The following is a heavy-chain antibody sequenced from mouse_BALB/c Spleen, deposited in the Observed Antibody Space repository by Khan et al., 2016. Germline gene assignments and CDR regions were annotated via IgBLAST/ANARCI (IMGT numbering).Heavy chain of an antibody. CDR2: ISYSGST. V-gene: IGHV3-2*02. J-gene: IGHJ2*01. CDR3: ARTARIKY. Sequence: EVQLQESGPGLVKPSQSLSLTCTVTGYSITSGYGWNWIRQFPGNKLEWMGYISYSGSTNYNQSLKSRISITRDTSKNQFFLQLNSGTTEDTATYYCARTARIKYWGQGTTLTVSS. D-gene: IGHD1-2*01. CDR1: GYSITSGYG.